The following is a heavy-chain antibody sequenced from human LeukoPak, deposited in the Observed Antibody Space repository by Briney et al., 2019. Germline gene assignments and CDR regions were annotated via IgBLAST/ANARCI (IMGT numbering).Heavy chain of an antibody. CDR3: AREKGGRYSYGLSTGDY. Sequence: GASVKVSCKASGYTFTSYGISWVRQAPGQGLEWMGWISAYNGNTNYAQKLQGRVTMTADTSTSTAYMELRSLRSDDTAVYYCAREKGGRYSYGLSTGDYWGQGTLVTVSS. CDR1: GYTFTSYG. CDR2: ISAYNGNT. V-gene: IGHV1-18*01. D-gene: IGHD5-18*01. J-gene: IGHJ4*02.